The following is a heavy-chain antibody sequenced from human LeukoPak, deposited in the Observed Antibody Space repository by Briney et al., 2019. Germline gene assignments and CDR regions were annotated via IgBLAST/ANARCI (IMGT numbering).Heavy chain of an antibody. J-gene: IGHJ4*02. CDR1: GHSFTTYW. D-gene: IGHD4/OR15-4a*01. CDR2: IYPGDSDT. Sequence: GESLKISCKGSGHSFTTYWIGWVHQMPGKGLEWMAMIYPGDSDTRYSPSFQGQVSISADTSIITTYLQWSSLKASDTAMYYCVRLFDGAFDSWGQGTLVTVSS. V-gene: IGHV5-51*07. CDR3: VRLFDGAFDS.